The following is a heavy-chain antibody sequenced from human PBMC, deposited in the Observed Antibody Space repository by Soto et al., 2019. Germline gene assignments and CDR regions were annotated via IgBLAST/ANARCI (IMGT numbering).Heavy chain of an antibody. V-gene: IGHV3-74*01. CDR3: ERDRRHWVDP. Sequence: GGSLRLSCAASGFTFSVYWMHWVRQVPGKGLVWVSRINSEGSSTRYADSVKGRFTISRDNAKTTLILQMKSLRAEETDVYYCERDRRHWVDPWGRGALVTVSS. D-gene: IGHD6-6*01. CDR2: INSEGSST. CDR1: GFTFSVYW. J-gene: IGHJ5*02.